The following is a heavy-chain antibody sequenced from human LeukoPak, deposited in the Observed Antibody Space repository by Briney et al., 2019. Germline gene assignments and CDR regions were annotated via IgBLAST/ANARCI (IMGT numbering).Heavy chain of an antibody. J-gene: IGHJ4*02. CDR1: GYSISSGYY. D-gene: IGHD3-16*02. CDR2: IYHSGST. Sequence: SETLSLTCTVSGYSISSGYYWGWIRQPPGKGLEWIGSIYHSGSTYYNPSLKSRVTISVDTSKNQFSLKLSSVTAADTAVYYCARDELYCDYVGGVIVKRRFDYWGQGTLVTVSS. CDR3: ARDELYCDYVGGVIVKRRFDY. V-gene: IGHV4-38-2*02.